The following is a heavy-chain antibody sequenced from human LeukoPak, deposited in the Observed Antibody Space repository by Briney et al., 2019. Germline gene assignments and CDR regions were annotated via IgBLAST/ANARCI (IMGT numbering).Heavy chain of an antibody. J-gene: IGHJ4*02. Sequence: ASETLSLTCTVSSVSISSSSYYWGWIRQPPGKGLEWIGSIYYTGNTYYNPSLKSRVTISVDTSKNQFSLKLSSVTAADTAVYYCARHSGATYYYGSGSPTTFDYWGQGTLVTVSS. V-gene: IGHV4-39*01. CDR3: ARHSGATYYYGSGSPTTFDY. CDR2: IYYTGNT. CDR1: SVSISSSSYY. D-gene: IGHD3-10*01.